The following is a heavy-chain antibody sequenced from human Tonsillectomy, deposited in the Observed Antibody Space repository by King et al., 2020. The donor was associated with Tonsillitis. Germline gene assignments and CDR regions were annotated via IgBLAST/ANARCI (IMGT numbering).Heavy chain of an antibody. D-gene: IGHD3-9*01. CDR3: ARPPRDTLTGYLDY. Sequence: QVQLQQSGAEVKKPGASVKVSCKASGYTFTSYDISWVRQAPGQGLEWMGWINVYNGNTNYAQKLQGRVTMTTDTSTSTAYMELRSLRSDDTAVYYCARPPRDTLTGYLDYWGQGTLVTVSS. CDR2: INVYNGNT. CDR1: GYTFTSYD. V-gene: IGHV1-18*04. J-gene: IGHJ4*02.